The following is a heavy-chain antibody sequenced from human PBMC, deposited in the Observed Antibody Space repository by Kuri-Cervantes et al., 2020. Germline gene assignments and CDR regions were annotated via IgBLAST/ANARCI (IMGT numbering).Heavy chain of an antibody. CDR3: AKEGDLLRNFDLSYYFDY. V-gene: IGHV3-9*01. Sequence: SLKISCAASGFTFDDYAMHWVRQAPGEGPEWVSGISPDGGSVGYADSVKVRFTISRDNAKNSLYLQMNALTTEDTAFYYCAKEGDLLRNFDLSYYFDYWGQGALVTVSS. J-gene: IGHJ4*02. D-gene: IGHD3-9*01. CDR1: GFTFDDYA. CDR2: ISPDGGSV.